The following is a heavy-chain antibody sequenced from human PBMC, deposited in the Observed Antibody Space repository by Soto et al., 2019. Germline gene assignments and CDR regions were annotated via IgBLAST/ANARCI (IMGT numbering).Heavy chain of an antibody. CDR2: INHSGST. CDR3: ARDKTTGLFDY. CDR1: GGSFSGYY. Sequence: QVQLQQWGAGLLKPSETLSLTCAVYGGSFSGYYWTWIRQPPGTGLEWIGEINHSGSTNYNPSLMRPVTLSVHTTKNQFSLKLTSVTAADAAVYYCARDKTTGLFDYWGQGTLVTVSS. V-gene: IGHV4-34*01. D-gene: IGHD1-7*01. J-gene: IGHJ4*02.